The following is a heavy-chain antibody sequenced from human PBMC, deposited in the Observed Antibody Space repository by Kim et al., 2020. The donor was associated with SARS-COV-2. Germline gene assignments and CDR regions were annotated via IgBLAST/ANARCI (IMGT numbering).Heavy chain of an antibody. CDR3: ARGNYYESLSLSDYYNGMDV. CDR1: EFSFISSA. V-gene: IGHV3-30-3*01. D-gene: IGHD3-22*01. J-gene: IGHJ6*02. CDR2: ISDDGGNK. Sequence: GGSLRLSCAASEFSFISSAMNWVRQAPGKGLEWVAVISDDGGNKVYADSVKGRFTISRDNSKSTLYLQMNSLRVEDTAVYYCARGNYYESLSLSDYYNGMDVWGQGTTVTVSS.